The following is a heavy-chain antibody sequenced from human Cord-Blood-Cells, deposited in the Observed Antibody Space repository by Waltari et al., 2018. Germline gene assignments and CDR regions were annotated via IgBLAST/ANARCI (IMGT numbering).Heavy chain of an antibody. CDR2: IYYSGST. Sequence: QVQLQESGPGLVKPSETLSLTCTVSGGSISSYYWSWTRQPPGTGLGWIGYIYYSGSTNYNPSLKSRVTISVDTSKNQFSLKLSSVTAADTAVYYCARGRGRRITIFGVVIDGWFDPWGQGTLVTVSS. V-gene: IGHV4-59*01. CDR1: GGSISSYY. J-gene: IGHJ5*02. CDR3: ARGRGRRITIFGVVIDGWFDP. D-gene: IGHD3-3*01.